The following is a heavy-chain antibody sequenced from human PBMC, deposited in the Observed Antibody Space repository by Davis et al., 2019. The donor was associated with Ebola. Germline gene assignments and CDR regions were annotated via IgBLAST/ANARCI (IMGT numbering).Heavy chain of an antibody. V-gene: IGHV4-34*01. CDR3: ARASRYSSSSGYYYYGMDV. CDR1: GGSFSGYY. Sequence: SETLSLTCAVYGGSFSGYYWSWIRQPPGKGLEWIGEINHSGSTNYNPSLKSRVTISVDTSKNQFSLKLSSVTAADTAVYYCARASRYSSSSGYYYYGMDVWGQRTTVTVSS. D-gene: IGHD6-6*01. J-gene: IGHJ6*02. CDR2: INHSGST.